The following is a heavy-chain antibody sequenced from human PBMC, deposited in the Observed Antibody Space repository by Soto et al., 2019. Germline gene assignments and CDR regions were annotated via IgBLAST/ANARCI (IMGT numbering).Heavy chain of an antibody. CDR2: ISASGRST. CDR3: AKDPPSEKLQPDYGMDV. J-gene: IGHJ6*02. CDR1: GLTFSTSA. V-gene: IGHV3-23*01. Sequence: GGSLRLSCAASGLTFSTSAMSWVRQAPGKGLEWVSLISASGRSTDYADSVKGRFTISRDNSKSTVYLQMNSLRADDTAVYYCAKDPPSEKLQPDYGMDVWGQGTTVTVS. D-gene: IGHD2-15*01.